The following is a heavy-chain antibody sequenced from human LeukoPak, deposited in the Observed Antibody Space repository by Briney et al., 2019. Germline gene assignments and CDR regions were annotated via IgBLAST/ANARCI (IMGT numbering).Heavy chain of an antibody. Sequence: GGSLRLSCAASGFTFSSYGMHWVRQAPGKGLEWVAVIWYDGSNKYYADSVKGRFTVSRDNSKNTLYLQMNSLKAEDTAVYYCAGEDSSAWYYFDYWAREPWSPSPQ. V-gene: IGHV3-33*01. CDR1: GFTFSSYG. D-gene: IGHD6-19*01. CDR3: AGEDSSAWYYFDY. J-gene: IGHJ4*02. CDR2: IWYDGSNK.